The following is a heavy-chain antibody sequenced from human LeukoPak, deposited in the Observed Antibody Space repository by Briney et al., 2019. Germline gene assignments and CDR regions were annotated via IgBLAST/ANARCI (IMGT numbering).Heavy chain of an antibody. CDR2: IYYSGST. CDR1: GGSISSYY. CDR3: ARTSYSSGWAAGY. Sequence: KPSETLSLPCTVSGGSISSYYWSWIRQPPGKGLEWIGYIYYSGSTNYHPSLKSRATISVDTSNNQFSLKLSSVTAAGTAVYYCARTSYSSGWAAGYWGQGTLVTVSS. D-gene: IGHD6-19*01. J-gene: IGHJ4*02. V-gene: IGHV4-59*01.